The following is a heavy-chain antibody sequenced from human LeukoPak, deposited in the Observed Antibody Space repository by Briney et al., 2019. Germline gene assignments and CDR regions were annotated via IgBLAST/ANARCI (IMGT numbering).Heavy chain of an antibody. J-gene: IGHJ4*02. CDR1: GGSLRSYY. CDR2: IYSSGKT. D-gene: IGHD2-15*01. Sequence: PSETLSLTCTVSGGSLRSYYWSWIRQPPGKGLEWMGYIYSSGKTYYNPSLKSRVTISVDMSKNQFSLDLNSVTAADTAVYYCARHSTDCSGSTCYDYWGQGTLVTVSS. V-gene: IGHV4-59*08. CDR3: ARHSTDCSGSTCYDY.